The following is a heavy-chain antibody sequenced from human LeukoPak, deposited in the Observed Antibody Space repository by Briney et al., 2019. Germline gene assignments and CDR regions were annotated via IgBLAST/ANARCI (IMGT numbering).Heavy chain of an antibody. CDR3: ARDLGSPEYFQH. CDR2: IYYSGST. Sequence: PSETLSLTCTVSGGSISSYYWSWIRQPPGKGLEWIGYIYYSGSTNYNPSLESRVTISVDTSKNQFSLKLSSVTAADTAVYYCARDLGSPEYFQHWGQGTLVTVSS. V-gene: IGHV4-59*01. D-gene: IGHD6-19*01. CDR1: GGSISSYY. J-gene: IGHJ1*01.